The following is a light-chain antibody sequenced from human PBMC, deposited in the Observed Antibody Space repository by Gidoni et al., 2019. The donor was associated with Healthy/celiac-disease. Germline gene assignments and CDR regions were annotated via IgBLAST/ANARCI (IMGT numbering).Light chain of an antibody. Sequence: QSALTQPASVSGSPGHAITISCTGTSSDVGGFNYVSSYQQHPGKAPKLVIYDVSNRPSGVSNRYSGSKSGNTASLTISGLQAEDEADYYCSSYTSSSTFVVFGGGTKLTVL. V-gene: IGLV2-14*01. CDR2: DVS. J-gene: IGLJ2*01. CDR3: SSYTSSSTFVV. CDR1: SSDVGGFNY.